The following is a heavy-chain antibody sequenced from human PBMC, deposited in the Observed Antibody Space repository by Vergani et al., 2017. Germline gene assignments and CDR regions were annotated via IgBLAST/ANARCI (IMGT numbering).Heavy chain of an antibody. J-gene: IGHJ4*02. Sequence: QVQLVQSGAEVKKPGASVKVSCKASGYTFTGYYMHWVRQAPGQGLEWMGWINPNSGGTIYAQKFQGRVTMTRDTSISTAYMELSRLRSDDTAVYYCARGLEGVVGIDYWGQGTLVTVSS. CDR1: GYTFTGYY. V-gene: IGHV1-2*02. CDR3: ARGLEGVVGIDY. CDR2: INPNSGGT. D-gene: IGHD2-2*01.